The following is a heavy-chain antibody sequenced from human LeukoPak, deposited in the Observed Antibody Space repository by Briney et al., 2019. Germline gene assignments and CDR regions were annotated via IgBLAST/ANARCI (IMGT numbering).Heavy chain of an antibody. D-gene: IGHD6-13*01. CDR2: ISSSSSYI. CDR3: ARDKVSGSSWWYYFDY. J-gene: IGHJ4*02. Sequence: GGSLRLSCAASGFTFSSYSMNWVRQAPGKGLEWVSSISSSSSYIYYADSVKGRFTISRDNAKNSLYLQMNSLRAEDTAVYYCARDKVSGSSWWYYFDYWGQGTLVTVSS. V-gene: IGHV3-21*01. CDR1: GFTFSSYS.